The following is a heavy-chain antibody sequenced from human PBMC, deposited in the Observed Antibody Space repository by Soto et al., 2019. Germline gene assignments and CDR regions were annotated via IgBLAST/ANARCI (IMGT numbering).Heavy chain of an antibody. CDR2: IFHSGIT. CDR1: DDSISSTHW. CDR3: ASLGGYYQSPAP. D-gene: IGHD3-22*01. J-gene: IGHJ5*02. V-gene: IGHV4-4*02. Sequence: PSETLCLTCAVSDDSISSTHWWTWVRKPPGKGLEYIGQIFHSGITNYNPSLESRVTISLDKSKSQFSLELNSVTAADTAVYYCASLGGYYQSPAPWGQGTRVTVSS.